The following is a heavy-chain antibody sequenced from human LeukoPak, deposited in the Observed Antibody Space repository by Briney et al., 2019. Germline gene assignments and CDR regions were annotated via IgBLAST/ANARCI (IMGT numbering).Heavy chain of an antibody. D-gene: IGHD2-15*01. CDR3: ARQVVAPLYYYYMDV. Sequence: SETLSLTCTVSGGSISSSSYYWGWISQPPGKGLEWIGSIYHSGSTYYNPSLKSRVTISVDTSKNQFSLKLSSVTAADTAVYYCARQVVAPLYYYYMDVWGKGTTVTVSS. CDR2: IYHSGST. J-gene: IGHJ6*03. V-gene: IGHV4-39*01. CDR1: GGSISSSSYY.